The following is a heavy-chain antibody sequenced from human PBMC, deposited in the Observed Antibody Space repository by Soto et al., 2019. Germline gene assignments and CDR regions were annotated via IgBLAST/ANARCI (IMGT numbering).Heavy chain of an antibody. D-gene: IGHD2-2*01. J-gene: IGHJ4*02. CDR3: AKRSSPFDN. CDR2: ISGSGDHI. V-gene: IGHV3-23*01. CDR1: GFTLSGYV. Sequence: EVQLLESGGGLVQPGGSLRLSCAASGFTLSGYVMSWVRQAPGKGLEWVSDISGSGDHIFYADSVKGRFTISRDNSQNTLYLQMHSLRADDTAVYYCAKRSSPFDNWGQGTLVTVSS.